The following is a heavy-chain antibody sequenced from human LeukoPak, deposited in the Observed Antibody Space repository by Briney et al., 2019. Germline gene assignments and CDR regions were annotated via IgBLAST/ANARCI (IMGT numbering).Heavy chain of an antibody. CDR1: GGSISSSNW. D-gene: IGHD5-18*01. J-gene: IGHJ4*02. Sequence: SETLSLTCAVSGGSISSSNWWSWVRQPPGKGLEWIGEIYHSGSTNYNPSLKSRVTISVDKSKNQFPLKLSSVTAADTAVYYCARVVGGCSYGYSGRHVGYWGQGTLVTGSS. CDR3: ARVVGGCSYGYSGRHVGY. V-gene: IGHV4-4*02. CDR2: IYHSGST.